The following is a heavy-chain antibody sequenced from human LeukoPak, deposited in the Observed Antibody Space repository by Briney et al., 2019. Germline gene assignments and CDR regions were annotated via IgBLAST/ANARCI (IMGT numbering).Heavy chain of an antibody. CDR3: AREHSLAVAGSDY. Sequence: ASVKVSCKASGYTFTGYYMHWVRQAPGQGLEWMGWINPNSGGTNYAQKFQGRATMTRDTSISTAYMELSRLRSDDTAVYYCAREHSLAVAGSDYWGQGTLVTVSS. D-gene: IGHD6-19*01. V-gene: IGHV1-2*02. J-gene: IGHJ4*02. CDR1: GYTFTGYY. CDR2: INPNSGGT.